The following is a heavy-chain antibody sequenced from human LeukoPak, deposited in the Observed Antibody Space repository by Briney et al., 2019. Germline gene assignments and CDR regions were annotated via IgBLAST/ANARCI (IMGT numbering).Heavy chain of an antibody. CDR3: ATDRSRATGHGVFHWFDP. J-gene: IGHJ5*02. D-gene: IGHD1-14*01. Sequence: SGKVSCKVSGYTLTELSMQWVRQAPGKGREWMGGFDPEDGETIYAQKFQGRVTMTEDTSTDTAYMELSSLRSEDTAVYYCATDRSRATGHGVFHWFDPWGKGTLVTVSS. V-gene: IGHV1-24*01. CDR2: FDPEDGET. CDR1: GYTLTELS.